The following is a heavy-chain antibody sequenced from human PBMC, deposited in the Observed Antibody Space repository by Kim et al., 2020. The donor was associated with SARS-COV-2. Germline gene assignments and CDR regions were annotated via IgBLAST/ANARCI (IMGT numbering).Heavy chain of an antibody. D-gene: IGHD2-2*01. Sequence: GGSLRLSCAASGFTFSSYSMNWVRQAPGKGLEWVSSISSGSSYRFYADSVKGRFTISRDNANNSLYLEMNSLRAEDTAVYYCARDLGRDVPDAHPDYWGQGILVIVSS. CDR2: ISSGSSYR. V-gene: IGHV3-21*01. CDR3: ARDLGRDVPDAHPDY. J-gene: IGHJ4*02. CDR1: GFTFSSYS.